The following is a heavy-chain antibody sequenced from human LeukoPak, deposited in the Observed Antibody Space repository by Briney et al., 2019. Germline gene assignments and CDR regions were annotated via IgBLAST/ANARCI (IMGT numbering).Heavy chain of an antibody. J-gene: IGHJ6*02. V-gene: IGHV3-66*01. D-gene: IGHD3-22*01. CDR3: ARALVGYYYDSSGYPYYYGMDV. CDR2: IYSGGST. Sequence: GGSLRLSCAASGFTVSSNYMSWVRQAPGKGLERVSVIYSGGSTYYADSVKGRFTISRDNSKNTLYLQMNSLRAEDTAVYYCARALVGYYYDSSGYPYYYGMDVWGQGTTVTVSS. CDR1: GFTVSSNY.